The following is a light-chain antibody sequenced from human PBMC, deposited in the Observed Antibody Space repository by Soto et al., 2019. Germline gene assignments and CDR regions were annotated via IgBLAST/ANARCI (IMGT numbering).Light chain of an antibody. V-gene: IGKV3-15*01. CDR1: QSVSSN. CDR3: QQYDNGPPLT. Sequence: EIVMTQSPATLSVSPGEGATLSCRASQSVSSNLAWYQQKPGQAPRLLIYGASRRAMGIPARFSGAGSGTEFTRTISSLQSEDFAVYYGQQYDNGPPLTFGGGTKV. J-gene: IGKJ4*01. CDR2: GAS.